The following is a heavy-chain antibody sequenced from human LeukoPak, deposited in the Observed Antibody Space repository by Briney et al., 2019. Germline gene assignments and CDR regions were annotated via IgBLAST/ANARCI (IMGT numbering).Heavy chain of an antibody. V-gene: IGHV3-64*01. CDR2: ISSNGGST. CDR1: GFTFSSYA. CDR3: ARESALYSGSYYYYYYYMDV. J-gene: IGHJ6*03. D-gene: IGHD1-26*01. Sequence: GGSLRLSCAASGFTFSSYAMHWVRQAPGKGLEYVSAISSNGGSTYYANSVKGRFTISRDNAKNSLYLQMNSLRAEDTAVYYCARESALYSGSYYYYYYYMDVWGKGTTVTISS.